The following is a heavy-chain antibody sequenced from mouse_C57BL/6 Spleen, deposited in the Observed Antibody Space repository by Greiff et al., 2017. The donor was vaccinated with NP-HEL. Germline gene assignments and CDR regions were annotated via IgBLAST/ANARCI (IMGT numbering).Heavy chain of an antibody. J-gene: IGHJ4*01. Sequence: VQLQQSGPELVKPGASVEMSCKASGYTFTDYNMHWVKQSHGKSLEWIGYINPNNGGTSYNQKFKGKATLTVNKSSSTAYMELRSLTSEESAVYYCNWDDYYAMDYWGQGTSVTVSS. V-gene: IGHV1-22*01. D-gene: IGHD4-1*01. CDR1: GYTFTDYN. CDR2: INPNNGGT. CDR3: NWDDYYAMDY.